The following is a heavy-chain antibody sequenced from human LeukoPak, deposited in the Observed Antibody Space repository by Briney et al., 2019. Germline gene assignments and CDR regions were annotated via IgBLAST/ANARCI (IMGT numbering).Heavy chain of an antibody. D-gene: IGHD3-10*01. Sequence: ASVKVSCKASGYTFTGYYMHWVRQAPGQGLEWMGWINPNSGGTNYAQKFQGWVTMTRDTSISTAYMELSRLRSDDTAVYYCARDRIRVVRGVIDYWGQGTLVTVSS. CDR2: INPNSGGT. J-gene: IGHJ4*02. CDR1: GYTFTGYY. CDR3: ARDRIRVVRGVIDY. V-gene: IGHV1-2*04.